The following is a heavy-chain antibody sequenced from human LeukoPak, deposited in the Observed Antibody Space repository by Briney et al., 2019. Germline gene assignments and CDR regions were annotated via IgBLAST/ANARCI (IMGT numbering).Heavy chain of an antibody. D-gene: IGHD6-19*01. V-gene: IGHV4-59*01. Sequence: SETLSLTCTVSGGSISSYYWSWIRQPPGKGLEWIGYIYYSGSTNYNPSLKSRVTISVDTSKNQFSLKLSSVTAADTAVYYCARESIAVAGTGGVFDYWGQGTLVTVSS. CDR2: IYYSGST. J-gene: IGHJ4*02. CDR1: GGSISSYY. CDR3: ARESIAVAGTGGVFDY.